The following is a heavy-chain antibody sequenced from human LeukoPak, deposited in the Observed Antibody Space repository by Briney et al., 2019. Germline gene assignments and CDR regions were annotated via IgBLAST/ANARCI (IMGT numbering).Heavy chain of an antibody. V-gene: IGHV1-46*01. CDR2: INPSGGST. CDR1: GYTFTSYY. CDR3: ARALSGIVGARNYMDV. D-gene: IGHD1-26*01. J-gene: IGHJ6*03. Sequence: ASVKVSCKASGYTFTSYYMHWVRQAPGQGLEWMGIINPSGGSTSYAQKFQGRVTMTRDMSTSTVYMELSSLRSEATAVYYCARALSGIVGARNYMDVWGKGTTVTVSS.